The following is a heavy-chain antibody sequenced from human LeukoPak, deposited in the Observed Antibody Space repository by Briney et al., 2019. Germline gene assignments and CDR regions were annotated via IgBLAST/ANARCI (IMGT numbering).Heavy chain of an antibody. Sequence: GGSLRLSCAASGFTFSSYAMSWVRQAPGKGLEWVSAISGSGGSTYYADSVKGRFTISRDNSKNTLYPQMNSLRAEDTAVYYCAKATDYYDSSGYYPFDYWGQGTLVTVSS. V-gene: IGHV3-23*01. CDR2: ISGSGGST. J-gene: IGHJ4*02. D-gene: IGHD3-22*01. CDR1: GFTFSSYA. CDR3: AKATDYYDSSGYYPFDY.